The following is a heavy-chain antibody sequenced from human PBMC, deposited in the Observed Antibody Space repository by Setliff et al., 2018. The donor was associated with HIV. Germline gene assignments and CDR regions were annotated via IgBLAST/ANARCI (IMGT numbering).Heavy chain of an antibody. D-gene: IGHD3-10*01. J-gene: IGHJ2*01. CDR1: GYTFSNYD. CDR3: ARDQFYYGSGSYYRGRWNFDL. CDR2: MNPDSRNT. V-gene: IGHV1-8*02. Sequence: ASVKVSCKPSGYTFSNYDINWVRQAAGQGLEWMGWMNPDSRNTGYAQRFEGRVTMTWDTSISTAYMELSRLTSDDAAVYYCARDQFYYGSGSYYRGRWNFDLWGRGTLVTVSS.